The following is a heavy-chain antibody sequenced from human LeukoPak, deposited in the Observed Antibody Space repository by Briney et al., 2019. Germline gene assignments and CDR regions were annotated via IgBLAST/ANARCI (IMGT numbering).Heavy chain of an antibody. D-gene: IGHD1-14*01. CDR2: ISAYNANT. V-gene: IGHV1-18*01. CDR3: ARGGTTSWVGSFDH. CDR1: GYTFTNYG. Sequence: GASVKVSCKASGYTFTNYGISWVRQAPGQGLEWMGWISAYNANTNYAQNLQGRVSMTTDTSTTTAYMVLTSLTSDDTAVYYCARGGTTSWVGSFDHWGQGTLVTVSS. J-gene: IGHJ4*02.